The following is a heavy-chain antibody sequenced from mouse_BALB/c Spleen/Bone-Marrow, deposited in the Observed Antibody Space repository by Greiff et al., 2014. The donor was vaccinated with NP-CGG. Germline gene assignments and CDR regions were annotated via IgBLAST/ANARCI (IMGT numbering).Heavy chain of an antibody. V-gene: IGHV5-4*02. CDR2: ISDGGSYT. CDR3: ARGPHDDDMDY. D-gene: IGHD2-3*01. Sequence: EVHLVESGGGLVKPGGSLKLSCAASGFTFSDYYTYWVRQTPEKRLEWVATISDGGSYTYYPDSVKGRFTISRDNVKNNLYLQMSSLKSEDTAMYYCARGPHDDDMDYWGQGTSVTVSS. CDR1: GFTFSDYY. J-gene: IGHJ4*01.